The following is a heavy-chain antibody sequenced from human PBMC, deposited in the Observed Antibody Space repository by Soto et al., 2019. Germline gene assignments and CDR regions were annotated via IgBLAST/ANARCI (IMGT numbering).Heavy chain of an antibody. D-gene: IGHD3-3*01. CDR1: GYTFSDYY. V-gene: IGHV3-11*01. Sequence: QVQLVESGGDLVKPGGSLRLSCAASGYTFSDYYMSWIRQAPGKGLECISYIDTSGTKIYYADSVKGRFTITRDNAKNSLYPEMNSLRDEDTAVYYCASHYDMWSGYLSPVDYWGQGTLGTVSS. CDR2: IDTSGTKI. J-gene: IGHJ4*02. CDR3: ASHYDMWSGYLSPVDY.